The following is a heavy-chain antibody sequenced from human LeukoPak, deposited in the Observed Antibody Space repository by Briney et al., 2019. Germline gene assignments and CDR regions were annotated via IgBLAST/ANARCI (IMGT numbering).Heavy chain of an antibody. CDR1: GFTFSNYW. CDR2: INQDGSEK. Sequence: GGSLRLSCAASGFTFSNYWMNLVRQAPGKGLEWVANINQDGSEKHYLDSVKGRFTISRDDAKNSLYLQMNNLRAEGTAVYYCARSMDVWGQGTTVTVSS. J-gene: IGHJ6*02. CDR3: ARSMDV. V-gene: IGHV3-7*03.